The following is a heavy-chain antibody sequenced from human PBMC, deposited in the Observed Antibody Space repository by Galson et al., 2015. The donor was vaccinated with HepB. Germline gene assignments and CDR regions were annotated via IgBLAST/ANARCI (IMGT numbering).Heavy chain of an antibody. Sequence: SLRLSCAASGFTFSSYAMHWVRQAPGKGLEYVSAISSNGGSTYYADSVKGRFTISRDNSKDTLYLQMSSLRAEDTAVYYCVKDRSTGFWSGRYYYYGMDVWGQGTTVTVSS. D-gene: IGHD3-3*01. CDR3: VKDRSTGFWSGRYYYYGMDV. V-gene: IGHV3-64D*06. J-gene: IGHJ6*02. CDR2: ISSNGGST. CDR1: GFTFSSYA.